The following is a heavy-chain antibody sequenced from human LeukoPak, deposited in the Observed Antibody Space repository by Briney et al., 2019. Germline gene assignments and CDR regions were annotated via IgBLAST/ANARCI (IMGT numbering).Heavy chain of an antibody. D-gene: IGHD3-9*01. V-gene: IGHV1-2*02. CDR2: LHPNSGGT. Sequence: GASVKVSCKASGYTFTGYYMHWVRQAAGQGLEWMGWLHPNSGGTNYAQKFQGRVTMTRDTSISTAYMELSRLRSDDTAVYYCARDLGYYDILTGYYPYNWFDPWGQGTLVTVSS. J-gene: IGHJ5*02. CDR1: GYTFTGYY. CDR3: ARDLGYYDILTGYYPYNWFDP.